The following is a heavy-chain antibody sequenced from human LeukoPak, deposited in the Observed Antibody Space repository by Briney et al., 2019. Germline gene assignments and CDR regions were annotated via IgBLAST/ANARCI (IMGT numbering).Heavy chain of an antibody. CDR3: ARADNIVGTTAFDY. J-gene: IGHJ4*02. D-gene: IGHD1-26*01. CDR1: GYSISSGYY. CDR2: MDHSGSK. Sequence: SETLSLTCAVSGYSISSGYYWGWIRQPPGKGLEWIGSMDHSGSKYHTPSLKSRVTISVDTSKNQFSLKLNSVTAADTAVYYCARADNIVGTTAFDYWGQGTLVTVSS. V-gene: IGHV4-38-2*01.